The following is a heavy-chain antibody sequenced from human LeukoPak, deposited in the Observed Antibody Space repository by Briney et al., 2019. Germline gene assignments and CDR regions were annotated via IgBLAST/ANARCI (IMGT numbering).Heavy chain of an antibody. Sequence: ASVKVSCKASGYTFTGYYMHWVRQAPGQGLEWMGWINPNSGGTNYAQKFQGRVTMTRDTSISTAYMELSRLRSDDTAVYYCARERREQLLPPYTRLVNYLDYWGQGTLVTVSS. V-gene: IGHV1-2*02. J-gene: IGHJ4*02. CDR3: ARERREQLLPPYTRLVNYLDY. CDR2: INPNSGGT. CDR1: GYTFTGYY. D-gene: IGHD2-15*01.